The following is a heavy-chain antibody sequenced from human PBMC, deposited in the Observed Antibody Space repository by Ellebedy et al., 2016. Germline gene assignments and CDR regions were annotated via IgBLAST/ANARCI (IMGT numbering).Heavy chain of an antibody. CDR3: ANPRFDY. J-gene: IGHJ4*02. CDR2: ISSSSSYT. Sequence: GESLKISCAASGFTFDDYGMSWVRQAPGKGLEWVSYISSSSSYTNYADSVKGRFTISRDNSKSTLYLQMNSLRDEDTAVYYCANPRFDYWGQGTLVTVSS. V-gene: IGHV3-11*03. CDR1: GFTFDDYG.